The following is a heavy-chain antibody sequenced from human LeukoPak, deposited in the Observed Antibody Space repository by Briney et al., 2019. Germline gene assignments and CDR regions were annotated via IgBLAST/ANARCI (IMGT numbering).Heavy chain of an antibody. J-gene: IGHJ1*01. V-gene: IGHV3-64*01. CDR3: ARIPEY. CDR1: GFDFITYA. D-gene: IGHD2-2*01. Sequence: PGGSLRLSCAASGFDFITYATDWVRLTPGKGLEFVSAISKSGDDTSYGNDVKGRFTISRDNIKNTVDLEMRSLRVDDTGIYYCARIPEYWGQGTVVTVSS. CDR2: ISKSGDDT.